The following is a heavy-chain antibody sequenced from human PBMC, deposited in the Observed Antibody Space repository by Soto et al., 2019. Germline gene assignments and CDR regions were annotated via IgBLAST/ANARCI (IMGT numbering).Heavy chain of an antibody. D-gene: IGHD2-2*01. CDR3: ARDSDIVVVPASSSDYYYYMDV. Sequence: QVQLVQSGAEVKKPGASVKVSCKASGYTFTSYDINWVRQATGQGLEWMGWMNPNSGNTGYAQKFQGSVTMTRHTSISTAYMELSSLRSEDTAVYYCARDSDIVVVPASSSDYYYYMDVWGKGTTVTVSS. CDR2: MNPNSGNT. V-gene: IGHV1-8*01. CDR1: GYTFTSYD. J-gene: IGHJ6*03.